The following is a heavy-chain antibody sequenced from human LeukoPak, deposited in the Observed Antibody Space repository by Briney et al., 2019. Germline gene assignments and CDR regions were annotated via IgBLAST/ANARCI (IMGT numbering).Heavy chain of an antibody. CDR3: ARGGYFDWLFFDNWFDP. Sequence: PSETLSLTCTVPGGSISSYYWSWIRQPPEKELEWIGYIYNTGSTNYNPSLKSRVTISVDTSKNQFSLKLSSVTAADTAVYYCARGGYFDWLFFDNWFDPWGQGTLVTVSS. V-gene: IGHV4-59*01. D-gene: IGHD3-9*01. CDR1: GGSISSYY. CDR2: IYNTGST. J-gene: IGHJ5*02.